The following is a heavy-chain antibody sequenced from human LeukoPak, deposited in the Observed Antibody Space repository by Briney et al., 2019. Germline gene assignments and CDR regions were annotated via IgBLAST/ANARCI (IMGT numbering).Heavy chain of an antibody. CDR3: ARSSGNGTFSY. CDR1: GDSISRSTYY. CDR2: VYYGRSP. D-gene: IGHD6-25*01. J-gene: IGHJ4*02. V-gene: IGHV4-39*02. Sequence: SETLSLTCTVSGDSISRSTYYWAWIRQPPGKGLEWIGSVYYGRSPYFNPSLESRATISVDTSKNHFSLKMSSVTAADTAVYYCARSSGNGTFSYWGQGTLVTVSS.